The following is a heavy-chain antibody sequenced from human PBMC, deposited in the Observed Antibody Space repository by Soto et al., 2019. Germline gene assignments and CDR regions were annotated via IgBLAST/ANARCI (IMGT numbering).Heavy chain of an antibody. CDR3: ARGVLGYCSSTSCYYYYGMDV. J-gene: IGHJ6*02. V-gene: IGHV1-8*01. CDR1: GYTFTSYD. CDR2: MNPNSGNT. D-gene: IGHD2-2*01. Sequence: ASVKVSCKASGYTFTSYDINWVRQATAQGLEWMGWMNPNSGNTGYAQKFQGRVTMTRNTSISTAYMELSSLRSEDTAVYYCARGVLGYCSSTSCYYYYGMDVWGQGTTVTVSS.